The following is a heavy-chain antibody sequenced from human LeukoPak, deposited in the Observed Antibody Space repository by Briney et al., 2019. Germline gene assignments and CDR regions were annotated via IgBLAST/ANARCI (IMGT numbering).Heavy chain of an antibody. CDR2: IYSGGST. Sequence: PGGSLRLSCAASGFTVSSNYMSWVRQAPGKGLEWVSVIYSGGSTYYADSVKGRFTISRDNSKNALYLQMSSLRSEDTAVYYCARGGYCSGGSCYNWFDPWGQGTLVTVSS. J-gene: IGHJ5*02. V-gene: IGHV3-53*05. D-gene: IGHD2-15*01. CDR1: GFTVSSNY. CDR3: ARGGYCSGGSCYNWFDP.